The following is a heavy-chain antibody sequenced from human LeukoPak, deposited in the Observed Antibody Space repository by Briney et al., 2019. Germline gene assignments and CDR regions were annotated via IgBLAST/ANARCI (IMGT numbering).Heavy chain of an antibody. V-gene: IGHV3-21*01. CDR2: ITSSGSHM. D-gene: IGHD4-17*01. CDR3: ASFMTTVTIPDY. Sequence: GGSLRLSCAASGFTFRSYSMNWVRQAPGKRLEWLSSITSSGSHMYYADSVKGRFTISRDNAKSSLYLQMNSLSAEETAVYYCASFMTTVTIPDYWGQGTLVTVSS. J-gene: IGHJ4*02. CDR1: GFTFRSYS.